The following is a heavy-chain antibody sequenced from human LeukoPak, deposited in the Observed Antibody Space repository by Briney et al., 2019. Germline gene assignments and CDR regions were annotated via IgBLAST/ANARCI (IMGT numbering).Heavy chain of an antibody. CDR3: ATGSDYYFDY. V-gene: IGHV3-30-3*02. D-gene: IGHD2-15*01. CDR1: GVTFSSYA. J-gene: IGHJ4*02. CDR2: ISYDGSNK. Sequence: PGGSLRLSCAASGVTFSSYAMHWVRQAPGKGLEWVAVISYDGSNKYYADSVKGRFTISRDNSKNTLYLQMNSLRAEDTAVYYCATGSDYYFDYWGQGTLVTVSS.